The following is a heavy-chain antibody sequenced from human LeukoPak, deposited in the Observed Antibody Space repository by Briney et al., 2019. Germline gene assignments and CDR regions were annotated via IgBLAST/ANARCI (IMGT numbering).Heavy chain of an antibody. CDR1: GFTFDDYA. Sequence: GGSLRLSCAASGFTFDDYAMHWVRQAPGKGLEWVSCISSSGSTIYYADSVKGRFTISGDNAQNSLYLQMNSLRAEDTAVYYCARGGDEGFDYWGQGTLVTVSS. J-gene: IGHJ4*02. CDR2: ISSSGSTI. V-gene: IGHV3-11*04. CDR3: ARGGDEGFDY. D-gene: IGHD5-12*01.